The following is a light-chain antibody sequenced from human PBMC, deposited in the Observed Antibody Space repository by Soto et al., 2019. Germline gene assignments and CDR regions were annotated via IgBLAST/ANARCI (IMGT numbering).Light chain of an antibody. Sequence: EIVMTQSPATLSVSPGERATLSCRASQSVNSNLAWYQQKPGQAPRLLIYGASTRATGIPARFSGSGSGTEFTLTISRLQSEDFAVYYCQQYSSWPPNFGQGTKLEIK. CDR2: GAS. V-gene: IGKV3-15*01. CDR1: QSVNSN. CDR3: QQYSSWPPN. J-gene: IGKJ2*01.